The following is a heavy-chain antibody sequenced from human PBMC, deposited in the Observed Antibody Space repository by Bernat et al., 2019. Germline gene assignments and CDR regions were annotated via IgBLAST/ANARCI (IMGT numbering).Heavy chain of an antibody. CDR2: ISGSGGST. V-gene: IGHV3-23*01. J-gene: IGHJ4*02. Sequence: EVQLLESGGGLVQPGGSLRLSCAASGFTFSTYAMSWVRQAPGKGLEWVSAISGSGGSTYYADSVKGRFTISRDNSKNTLYLQMSSLRAEDTAVYYCAKKPTSTGSHYHFDYWGQGTLVTVS. D-gene: IGHD1-26*01. CDR1: GFTFSTYA. CDR3: AKKPTSTGSHYHFDY.